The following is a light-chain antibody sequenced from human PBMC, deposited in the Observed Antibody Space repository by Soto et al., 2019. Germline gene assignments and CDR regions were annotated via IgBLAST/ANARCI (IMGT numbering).Light chain of an antibody. CDR2: AAS. Sequence: DIQMTQSPSTLSASLGYRVTITCRASQSIDYWLAWYQQEPGKAPKLLSYAASTLESGVPSRFSATVSGTEFRLTSTSLQPEDFATYYCQQLLDSPITFGQGTRLEIK. V-gene: IGKV1-5*01. CDR1: QSIDYW. J-gene: IGKJ5*01. CDR3: QQLLDSPIT.